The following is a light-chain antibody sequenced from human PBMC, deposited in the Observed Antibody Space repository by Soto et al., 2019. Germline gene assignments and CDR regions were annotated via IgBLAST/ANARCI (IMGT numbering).Light chain of an antibody. CDR1: QSISSN. Sequence: DIQMTQSPSSLSASVGDRVSITCRPSQSISSNLNWYQQKPGKAPRLLIYAASSLQSGVPSRFSGSGFGTDFTLTISSLQPEDFATYYCQQSYSTPHTFGGGTKVEIK. CDR2: AAS. V-gene: IGKV1-39*01. J-gene: IGKJ4*01. CDR3: QQSYSTPHT.